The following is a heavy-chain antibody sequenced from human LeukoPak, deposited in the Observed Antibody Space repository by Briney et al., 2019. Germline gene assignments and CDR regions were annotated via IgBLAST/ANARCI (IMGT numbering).Heavy chain of an antibody. Sequence: ASVKVSCKASGYTFTSYGISWVRQAPGQGLEWMGWICAYNGNTNYAQKLQGRVTMTTDTSTSTAYMELRSLRSDDTAVYYCARDEHILRYSGSRFDPWGQGTLVTVSS. CDR3: ARDEHILRYSGSRFDP. J-gene: IGHJ5*02. D-gene: IGHD3-10*01. CDR2: ICAYNGNT. V-gene: IGHV1-18*01. CDR1: GYTFTSYG.